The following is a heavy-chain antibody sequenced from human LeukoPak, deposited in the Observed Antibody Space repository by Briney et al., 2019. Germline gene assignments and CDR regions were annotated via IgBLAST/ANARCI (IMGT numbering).Heavy chain of an antibody. V-gene: IGHV4-38-2*02. CDR1: GYSISNGYY. CDR2: IYHRGST. Sequence: SETLSLTCTVSGYSISNGYYWGWIRQPPGKGLEWVGSIYHRGSTYYNPSLRSRVTISLDRSKKKFSLKLTSVTAADTAVYYCARSSMATFELNAFDIWGQGTMVTVSS. D-gene: IGHD5-24*01. J-gene: IGHJ3*02. CDR3: ARSSMATFELNAFDI.